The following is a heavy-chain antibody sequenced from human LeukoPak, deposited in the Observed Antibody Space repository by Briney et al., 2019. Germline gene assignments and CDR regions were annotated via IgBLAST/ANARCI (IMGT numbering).Heavy chain of an antibody. Sequence: SETLSLTCTVSGASITGTTYYWDWIRQPPGKGLEWIGSVSYSRNTYNPSLKSRATISVDTSKNQFSLKLNSATAADTAVYYCARRRGPSCTLCYVDCWGQGTLVTVSS. J-gene: IGHJ4*02. D-gene: IGHD2-8*01. CDR1: GASITGTTYY. V-gene: IGHV4-39*01. CDR2: VSYSRNT. CDR3: ARRRGPSCTLCYVDC.